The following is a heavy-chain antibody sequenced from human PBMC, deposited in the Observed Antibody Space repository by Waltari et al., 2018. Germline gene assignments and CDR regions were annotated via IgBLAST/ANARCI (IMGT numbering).Heavy chain of an antibody. Sequence: QVELVESGGDVVQTGRSLGLSCATSGFPFREYGMHWLRQVPGKGLEWVAHIWHDGSKKYYADSVKGRFTISRDNSKNTVYLQISNLRPEDTAMYFCSKPLQFSNVFEVWGQGTRVIVSS. D-gene: IGHD3-16*01. J-gene: IGHJ6*02. CDR1: GFPFREYG. CDR2: IWHDGSKK. V-gene: IGHV3-33*08. CDR3: SKPLQFSNVFEV.